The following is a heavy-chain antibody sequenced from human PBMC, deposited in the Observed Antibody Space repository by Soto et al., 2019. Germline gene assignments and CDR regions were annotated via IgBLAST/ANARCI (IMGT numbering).Heavy chain of an antibody. CDR3: AREGLVVVAAPTYYYYGMDV. CDR2: IIPIFGTA. J-gene: IGHJ6*02. CDR1: GGTFSSYA. V-gene: IGHV1-69*13. D-gene: IGHD2-15*01. Sequence: SVKVSCKASGGTFSSYAISWVRQAPGQGLEGMGGIIPIFGTANYAQKFQGRVTITADESTSTAYMELSSLRSEDTAVYYCAREGLVVVAAPTYYYYGMDVWGPGTPVTVSS.